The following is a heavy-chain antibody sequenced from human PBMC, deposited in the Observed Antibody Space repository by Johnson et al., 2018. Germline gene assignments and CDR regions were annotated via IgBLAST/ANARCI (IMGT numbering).Heavy chain of an antibody. CDR1: GGSISSYY. J-gene: IGHJ3*02. CDR2: IYYSGST. V-gene: IGHV4-59*01. CDR3: AREPGSITPNRDAFDI. D-gene: IGHD3-10*01. Sequence: QVQLQESGPGLVKPSETLSLTCTVSGGSISSYYWSWIRQPPGKGLEWIGYIYYSGSTNYNPSLKSRVTISVDTSKNPFSLKLSSVTAADTAVYYCAREPGSITPNRDAFDIWGQGTMVTVSS.